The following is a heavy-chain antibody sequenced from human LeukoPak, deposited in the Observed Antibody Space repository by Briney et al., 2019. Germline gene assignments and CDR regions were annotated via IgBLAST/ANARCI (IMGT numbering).Heavy chain of an antibody. V-gene: IGHV1-2*06. CDR2: INPNSGGT. Sequence: GASVKVSCKASGYTFTGHYMHWVRQAPGQGLEWMGRINPNSGGTNYAQKFQGRVTMTRATSISTAYMELSRLRSDDTAVYYCARGRYSSGDYWGQGTLVTVSS. CDR1: GYTFTGHY. D-gene: IGHD6-25*01. J-gene: IGHJ4*02. CDR3: ARGRYSSGDY.